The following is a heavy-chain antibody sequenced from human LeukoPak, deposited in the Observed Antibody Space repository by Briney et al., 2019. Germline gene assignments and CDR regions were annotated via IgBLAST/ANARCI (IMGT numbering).Heavy chain of an antibody. Sequence: SETLSLTCTVSGGSISSYYWSWIRQPPGKGLEWIGYIYYSGSTNYNPSLKSRVTISVDTSKNQFSLKLSSVTAADTAVYYCARASEGTTVTYYYYYYMDVWGKGTTVTVSS. CDR1: GGSISSYY. CDR2: IYYSGST. CDR3: ARASEGTTVTYYYYYYMDV. J-gene: IGHJ6*03. V-gene: IGHV4-59*01. D-gene: IGHD4-17*01.